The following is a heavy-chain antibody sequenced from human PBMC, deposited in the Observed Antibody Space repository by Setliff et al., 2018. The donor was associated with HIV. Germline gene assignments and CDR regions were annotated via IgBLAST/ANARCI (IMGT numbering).Heavy chain of an antibody. CDR3: ARDIQAAGTGWFDP. D-gene: IGHD6-13*01. V-gene: IGHV4-38-2*02. Sequence: PSETLSLTCAVSGYSISSGYYWGWIRQPPGKGLEWIGSIYHSGSTYYNPSLKSQVTISLDTSKNQFSLKLSSVTAADTAVYYCARDIQAAGTGWFDPWGQGTLVTVSS. J-gene: IGHJ5*02. CDR2: IYHSGST. CDR1: GYSISSGYY.